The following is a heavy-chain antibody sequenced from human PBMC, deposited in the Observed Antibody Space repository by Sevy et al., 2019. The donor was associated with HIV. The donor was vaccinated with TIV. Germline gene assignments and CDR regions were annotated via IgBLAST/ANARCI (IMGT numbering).Heavy chain of an antibody. D-gene: IGHD2-15*01. V-gene: IGHV3-30*04. CDR3: ARGPGVVAVAALNWFDP. Sequence: GGSLRLSCAASGLTFSSYAMHWVRQAPGKGLEWVAVISYDGSDKYFADSVKGRFTISGENSKNTLFLQMNSLRTEDTAVYYCARGPGVVAVAALNWFDPWGQGTLVTVSS. CDR1: GLTFSSYA. CDR2: ISYDGSDK. J-gene: IGHJ5*02.